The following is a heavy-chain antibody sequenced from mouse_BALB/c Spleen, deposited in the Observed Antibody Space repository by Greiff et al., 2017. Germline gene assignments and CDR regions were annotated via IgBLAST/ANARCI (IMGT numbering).Heavy chain of an antibody. Sequence: EVQLQQSGAELVKPGASVKISCKASGYTFTDYNMDWVKQSHGKSLEWIGDINPNNDSNSYNQKFKGKATLTVDKSSSTAYMGLRSLTAEDAAVYYCARRIYGRSYWYFDVWGAGTTVTVSS. V-gene: IGHV1-18*01. CDR2: INPNNDSN. CDR1: GYTFTDYN. CDR3: ARRIYGRSYWYFDV. J-gene: IGHJ1*01. D-gene: IGHD1-1*01.